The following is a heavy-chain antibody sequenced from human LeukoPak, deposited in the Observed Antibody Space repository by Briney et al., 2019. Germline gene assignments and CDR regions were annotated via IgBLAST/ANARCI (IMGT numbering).Heavy chain of an antibody. V-gene: IGHV3-23*01. CDR2: ISGSGGST. D-gene: IGHD3-22*01. CDR3: ARTITMIVVPTGRGAFDI. J-gene: IGHJ4*02. CDR1: GFTFSSYA. Sequence: PGGSLRLSCAASGFTFSSYAMSWVRQAPGKGLEWVSAISGSGGSTYYADSVKGRFTISRDNSKNTLYLQMNSLRAEDTAVYYCARTITMIVVPTGRGAFDIWGQGTLVTVSS.